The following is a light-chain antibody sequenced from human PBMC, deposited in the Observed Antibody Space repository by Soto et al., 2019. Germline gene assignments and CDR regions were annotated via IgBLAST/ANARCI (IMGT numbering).Light chain of an antibody. CDR1: QNIRNW. J-gene: IGKJ1*01. V-gene: IGKV1-5*01. Sequence: DIQMTQPPSSLAASVGERVTITCRASQNIRNWLAWHQQKPAKAPNPLIYDASSLETGVPSRFSGSGSGTEFTLTIISLQPDDFATDYCQHYKSCWTFGQGTKVDI. CDR2: DAS. CDR3: QHYKSCWT.